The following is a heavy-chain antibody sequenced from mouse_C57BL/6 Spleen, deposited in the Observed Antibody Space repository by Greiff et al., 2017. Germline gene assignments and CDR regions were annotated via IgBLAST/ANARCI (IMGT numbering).Heavy chain of an antibody. Sequence: EVQGVESGAELVKPGASVKLSCTASGFNIQDYYMHWVKQRTEQGLEWIGRIDPEDGETKYAPKFQGKATITADTSSNTAYLQLSSLTSEDTAVYYCASFMVTTGYYFDYWGQGTTLTVSS. D-gene: IGHD2-2*01. CDR2: IDPEDGET. CDR3: ASFMVTTGYYFDY. CDR1: GFNIQDYY. V-gene: IGHV14-2*01. J-gene: IGHJ2*01.